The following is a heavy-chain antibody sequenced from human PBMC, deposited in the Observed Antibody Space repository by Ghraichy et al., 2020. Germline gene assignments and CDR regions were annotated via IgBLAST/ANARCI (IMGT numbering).Heavy chain of an antibody. D-gene: IGHD2-2*01. CDR2: IYTSGST. V-gene: IGHV4-4*07. CDR3: ARDWLGYCSSTSCPPYYYGMDV. CDR1: GGSISSYY. Sequence: SETLSLTCTVSGGSISSYYWSWIRQPAGKGLEWIGRIYTSGSTNYNPSLKSRVTMSVDTSKNQFSLKLSSVTAADTAVYYCARDWLGYCSSTSCPPYYYGMDVWGQGTTVTVSS. J-gene: IGHJ6*02.